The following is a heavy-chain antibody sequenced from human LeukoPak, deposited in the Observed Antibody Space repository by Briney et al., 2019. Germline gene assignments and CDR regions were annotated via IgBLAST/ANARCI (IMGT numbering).Heavy chain of an antibody. D-gene: IGHD7-27*01. Sequence: PGGSLRLSCVASGFPFNSYGMHWVRQAPGKGLEWVAVISYDGSNKVYAESLKGRFTISRDNSKNTLYLQMSSLRGEDTAVYYCVKGSAWGSGYFDYWGQGTLVTVSS. CDR2: ISYDGSNK. V-gene: IGHV3-30*18. CDR1: GFPFNSYG. J-gene: IGHJ4*02. CDR3: VKGSAWGSGYFDY.